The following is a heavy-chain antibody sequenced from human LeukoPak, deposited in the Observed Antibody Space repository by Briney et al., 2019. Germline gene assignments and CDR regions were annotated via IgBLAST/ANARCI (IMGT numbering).Heavy chain of an antibody. CDR1: GFTFNNYA. V-gene: IGHV3-74*01. CDR3: AREEAIAVAVHAFDI. CDR2: LGYDGRGT. J-gene: IGHJ3*02. Sequence: QSGGSLRLSCAASGFTFNNYAMHWVRQAPGKGLGWVSRLGYDGRGTNYADSMKGRFTISRDNAKNRLYLQMNSLRAQDTAVYYCAREEAIAVAVHAFDIWGQGTMVTVPS. D-gene: IGHD6-19*01.